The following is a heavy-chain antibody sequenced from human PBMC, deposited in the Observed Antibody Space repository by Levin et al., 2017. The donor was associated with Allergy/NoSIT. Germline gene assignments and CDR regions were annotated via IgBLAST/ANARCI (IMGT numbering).Heavy chain of an antibody. Sequence: SETLSLTCAVYGGSFRGYYWSWVRQPPGKGLEWIGEINHSGDTNYNQSLKSRVTISVDTSKNQFSLRLSSVTAADTAVYYCARRPYSAGFDPWGQGTLVTVSS. D-gene: IGHD2-21*01. J-gene: IGHJ5*02. CDR3: ARRPYSAGFDP. V-gene: IGHV4-34*01. CDR1: GGSFRGYY. CDR2: INHSGDT.